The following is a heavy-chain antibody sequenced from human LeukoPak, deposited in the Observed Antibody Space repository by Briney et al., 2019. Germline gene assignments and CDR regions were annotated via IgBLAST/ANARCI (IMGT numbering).Heavy chain of an antibody. V-gene: IGHV4-38-2*02. CDR2: IYHSGST. CDR1: GYSISSGYY. CDR3: ARDVLVYAIRQGGDDY. J-gene: IGHJ4*02. Sequence: SETLPLTCAVSGYSISSGYYWGWIRQPPGKGLEWIGSIYHSGSTYYNPSLKSRVTISVDTSKNQFSLKLSSVTAADTAVYYCARDVLVYAIRQGGDDYWGQGTLVTVSS. D-gene: IGHD2-8*01.